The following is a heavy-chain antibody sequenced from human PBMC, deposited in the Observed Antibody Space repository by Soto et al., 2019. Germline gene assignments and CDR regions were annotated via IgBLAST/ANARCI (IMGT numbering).Heavy chain of an antibody. J-gene: IGHJ4*01. V-gene: IGHV4-59*13. CDR2: IYYSGST. CDR1: GGSISSYY. Sequence: PSETLSLTCTVSGGSISSYYWSWIRQPPGKGLEWIGYIYYSGSTNYNPSLKSRVTISVDTTKNQFSLKLSSVTAADTAVYYCARGILWSGDNFLFDYWGHGTLVTVSS. D-gene: IGHD4-17*01. CDR3: ARGILWSGDNFLFDY.